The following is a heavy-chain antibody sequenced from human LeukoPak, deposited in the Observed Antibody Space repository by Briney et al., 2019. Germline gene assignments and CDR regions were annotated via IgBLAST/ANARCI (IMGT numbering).Heavy chain of an antibody. D-gene: IGHD2-15*01. CDR3: AKIVVVVAATPRRQDFDY. CDR2: ISSSSSYI. J-gene: IGHJ4*02. CDR1: GFTFSSYS. Sequence: GGSLRLSCAASGFTFSSYSMNWVRQAPGKGLEWVSSISSSSSYIYYADSVKGRFTISRDNSKNTLYLRMNSLRAEDTAVYYCAKIVVVVAATPRRQDFDYWGQGTLVTVSS. V-gene: IGHV3-21*01.